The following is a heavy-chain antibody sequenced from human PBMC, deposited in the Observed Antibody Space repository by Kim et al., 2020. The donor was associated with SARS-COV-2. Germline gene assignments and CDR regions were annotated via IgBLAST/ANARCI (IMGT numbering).Heavy chain of an antibody. J-gene: IGHJ3*02. CDR3: ARDSPYAGDAFDI. V-gene: IGHV4-30-2*05. D-gene: IGHD4-17*01. Sequence: YNPSFRSRTNISVDNAKNQCSRKLSSVTAADTAIYYCARDSPYAGDAFDIWGQGTMVTVSS.